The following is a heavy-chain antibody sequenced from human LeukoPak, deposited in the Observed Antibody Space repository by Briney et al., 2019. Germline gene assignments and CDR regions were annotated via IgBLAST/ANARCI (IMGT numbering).Heavy chain of an antibody. CDR3: AKDLDNVPGDY. CDR2: ISYDGSNK. CDR1: GFTFSSYG. V-gene: IGHV3-30*18. Sequence: GGSLRLSCVASGFTFSSYGMHWVRQAPGKGLEWVAVISYDGSNKYYADSVKGRFTISRDNSKNTLYLQMNSLRAEDTAVYYCAKDLDNVPGDYWGQGTLVTVSS. D-gene: IGHD1-14*01. J-gene: IGHJ4*02.